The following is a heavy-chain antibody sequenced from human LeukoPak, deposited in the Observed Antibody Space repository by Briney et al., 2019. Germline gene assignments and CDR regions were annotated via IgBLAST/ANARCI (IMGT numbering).Heavy chain of an antibody. Sequence: GASVKVSCKASGGTFSSYAISWVRQAPGQGLEWMGGIIPIFGTANYAQKFQGRVTITRNTSISTAYMELSSLRSEDTAVYYCARESSKSILDIWGQGTMVTVSS. CDR1: GGTFSSYA. V-gene: IGHV1-69*05. CDR3: ARESSKSILDI. J-gene: IGHJ3*02. D-gene: IGHD4-11*01. CDR2: IIPIFGTA.